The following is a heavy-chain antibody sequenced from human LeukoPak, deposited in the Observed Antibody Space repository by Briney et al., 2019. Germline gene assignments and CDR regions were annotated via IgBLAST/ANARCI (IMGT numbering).Heavy chain of an antibody. CDR1: GFTFNSYA. Sequence: GGSLRLSCAASGFTFNSYAMAWVRQAPGKGLEWVSSIASGRSPSYADSLEGRLTVSTDNAKNTLYLQMDNLRAEDTAIYYCARQLGYCSAGTCYFDSWGQGTQVAVSS. D-gene: IGHD2-15*01. CDR2: IASGRSP. CDR3: ARQLGYCSAGTCYFDS. J-gene: IGHJ4*02. V-gene: IGHV3-23*05.